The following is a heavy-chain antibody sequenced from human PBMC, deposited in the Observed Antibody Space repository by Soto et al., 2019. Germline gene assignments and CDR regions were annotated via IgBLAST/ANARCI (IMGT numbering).Heavy chain of an antibody. V-gene: IGHV3-23*01. Sequence: GGSLRLSCAASGFTFRSFTMNWVRQAPGKGLEWVSVMSGSGDDAYYADSVKGRFTISRDNSKNMLYLQMNSLRAEDTAVYFCAKKVTIYAVDPADYWGQGTQVTVSS. CDR2: MSGSGDDA. CDR1: GFTFRSFT. J-gene: IGHJ4*02. CDR3: AKKVTIYAVDPADY. D-gene: IGHD3-3*01.